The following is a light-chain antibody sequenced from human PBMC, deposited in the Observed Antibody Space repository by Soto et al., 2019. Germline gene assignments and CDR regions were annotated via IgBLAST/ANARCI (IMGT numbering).Light chain of an antibody. V-gene: IGLV2-11*01. CDR3: CSYAGRYTYV. Sequence: QSALTQPASVSGSPGQSITISCTGTSSDVGGYNYVSWYQQHPGKAPKLMISDVSERPSGVPDRFSGSKSANTASLTISGLQAEDEADYYCCSYAGRYTYVFGTGTKLTVL. CDR2: DVS. J-gene: IGLJ1*01. CDR1: SSDVGGYNY.